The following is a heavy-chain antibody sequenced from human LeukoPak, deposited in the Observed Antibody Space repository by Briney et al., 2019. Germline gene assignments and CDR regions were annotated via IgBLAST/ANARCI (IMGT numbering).Heavy chain of an antibody. CDR3: AREGIAAAGTTVRWFDP. CDR1: GYSISSGYY. J-gene: IGHJ5*02. Sequence: SETLSLTCTVSGYSISSGYYWGWIRQPPGKGLEWIGSIYHSGSTNYNPSLKSRVTISVDKSKNQFSLKLSSVTAADTAVYYCAREGIAAAGTTVRWFDPWGQGTLVTVSS. CDR2: IYHSGST. D-gene: IGHD6-13*01. V-gene: IGHV4-38-2*02.